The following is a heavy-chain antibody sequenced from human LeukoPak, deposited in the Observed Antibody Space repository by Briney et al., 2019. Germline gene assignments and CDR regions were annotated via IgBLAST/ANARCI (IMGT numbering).Heavy chain of an antibody. CDR1: GFTFSDYY. D-gene: IGHD1-26*01. J-gene: IGHJ4*02. CDR3: ARDQGGSYYIDY. Sequence: GGSLRLSCAASGFTFSDYYMNWVRQAPGKGLEWVSYIRSDSTTIYYADSVKGRFTISRDNAKNSLYLQMSSLRAEDTAVYYCARDQGGSYYIDYWGQGTLVTVSS. V-gene: IGHV3-48*01. CDR2: IRSDSTTI.